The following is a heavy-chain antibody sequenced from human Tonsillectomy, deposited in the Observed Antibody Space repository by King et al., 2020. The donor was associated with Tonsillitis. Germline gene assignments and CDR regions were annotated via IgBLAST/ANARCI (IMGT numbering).Heavy chain of an antibody. CDR2: IRGEDEGGTT. J-gene: IGHJ3*01. Sequence: EVQLQESGGGLVKPGGSLRLSCVASGFSFNNAYMSWVRQAPGKGLEWVGRIRGEDEGGTTDYAAPVKGRFTISRDNSKNTMFLQMNSLETEDTAVYYCTTDWGSGSDYVRAYDVWGPGTMVIVSS. V-gene: IGHV3-15*01. D-gene: IGHD3-22*01. CDR1: GFSFNNAY. CDR3: TTDWGSGSDYVRAYDV.